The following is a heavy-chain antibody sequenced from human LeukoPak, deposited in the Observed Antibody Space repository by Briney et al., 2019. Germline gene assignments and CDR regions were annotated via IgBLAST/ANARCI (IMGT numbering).Heavy chain of an antibody. CDR1: GGSISSYF. V-gene: IGHV4-59*01. CDR3: ARAPEVRDDYGAHGAFDI. D-gene: IGHD4-17*01. Sequence: SETLSLTCTVSGGSISSYFWSWIRQPPGKGLEWIGYIYYSGSTNYNPSLKSRVTISVDTSKNQFSLKLSSVTAADAAVYYCARAPEVRDDYGAHGAFDIWGQGTMVTVSS. J-gene: IGHJ3*02. CDR2: IYYSGST.